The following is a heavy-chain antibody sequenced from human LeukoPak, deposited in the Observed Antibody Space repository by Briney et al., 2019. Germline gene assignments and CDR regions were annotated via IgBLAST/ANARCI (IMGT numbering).Heavy chain of an antibody. CDR1: GFTFSSYW. V-gene: IGHV3-74*01. J-gene: IGHJ3*02. CDR3: ARVPYYDILTGYYGAFDI. Sequence: GGSLRLSCAASGFTFSSYWMHWVRQAPGKGLVWVSRINSDGSSTSYADSVKGRFTISRDNAKDTLYLQMNSLRAEDTAVYYCARVPYYDILTGYYGAFDIWGQGTMVTVSS. CDR2: INSDGSST. D-gene: IGHD3-9*01.